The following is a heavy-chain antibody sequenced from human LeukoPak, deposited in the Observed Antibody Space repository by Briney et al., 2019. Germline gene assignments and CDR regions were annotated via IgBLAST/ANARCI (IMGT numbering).Heavy chain of an antibody. V-gene: IGHV4-59*12. CDR1: GGSISSYY. CDR2: IYYSGST. CDR3: ARGDYGALTDY. J-gene: IGHJ4*02. D-gene: IGHD4-17*01. Sequence: SETLSLTCTVSGGSISSYYWSWIRQPPGKGLEWIGYIYYSGSTNYNPSLKSRVTISVDTSKNQFSLKLSSVTAADTAVYYCARGDYGALTDYWGQGTLVTVSS.